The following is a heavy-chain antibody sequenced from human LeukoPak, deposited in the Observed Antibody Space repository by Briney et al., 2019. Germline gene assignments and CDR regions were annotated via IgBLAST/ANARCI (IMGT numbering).Heavy chain of an antibody. D-gene: IGHD3-22*01. J-gene: IGHJ4*02. CDR1: GYSISSCYY. CDR2: IYHSGST. Sequence: PSETLSLTCTVSGYSISSCYYWGWIRQPPGKVLEWIGSIYHSGSTYYNPSLKSRVTISVDTSKNQFSLKLSSVTAADTAVYYCARANGCYGSSGYLLDYWVQGTLVTVSS. V-gene: IGHV4-38-2*02. CDR3: ARANGCYGSSGYLLDY.